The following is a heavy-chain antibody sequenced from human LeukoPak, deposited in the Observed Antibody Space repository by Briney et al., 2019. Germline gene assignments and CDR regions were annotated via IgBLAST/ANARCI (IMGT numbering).Heavy chain of an antibody. J-gene: IGHJ6*02. D-gene: IGHD3-10*01. CDR2: IYYSGST. V-gene: IGHV4-59*01. Sequence: SETLSLTCTVSGGSISSYYWSWIRQPPGKGLEWIGYIYYSGSTNYNPSLKSRVTISVDTSKNQFSLKLSSVTAADTAVYYCARIRSGSYIPYYYYYGMDVWGQGTTVTVSS. CDR1: GGSISSYY. CDR3: ARIRSGSYIPYYYYYGMDV.